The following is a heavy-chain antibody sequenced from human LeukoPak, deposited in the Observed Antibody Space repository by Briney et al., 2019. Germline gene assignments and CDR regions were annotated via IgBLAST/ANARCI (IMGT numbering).Heavy chain of an antibody. CDR3: AREDDFWSGYYGS. CDR2: INSDGSST. D-gene: IGHD3-3*01. J-gene: IGHJ4*02. CDR1: GFTFSSYW. V-gene: IGHV3-74*01. Sequence: GGSLRLSCAASGFTFSSYWMHWVRQAPGKGLVWVSRINSDGSSTSYPDSVKGRFTISRDNAKNTLYLQMNSLRAEDTAVYYCAREDDFWSGYYGSWGQGTLVTVSS.